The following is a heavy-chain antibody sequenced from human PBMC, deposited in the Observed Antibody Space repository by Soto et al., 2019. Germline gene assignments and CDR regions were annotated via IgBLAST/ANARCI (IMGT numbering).Heavy chain of an antibody. V-gene: IGHV4-59*01. CDR3: ARGRVYSYGYDYYYGMDV. Sequence: SETLSLTCTVSGGSISSYYWSWIRQPPGKGLEWIGYIYYSGSTNYNPSLKSRVTISVDTSKNQFSLKLSSVTAADTAVYYCARGRVYSYGYDYYYGMDVWGQGTTVTLSS. J-gene: IGHJ6*02. CDR2: IYYSGST. CDR1: GGSISSYY. D-gene: IGHD5-18*01.